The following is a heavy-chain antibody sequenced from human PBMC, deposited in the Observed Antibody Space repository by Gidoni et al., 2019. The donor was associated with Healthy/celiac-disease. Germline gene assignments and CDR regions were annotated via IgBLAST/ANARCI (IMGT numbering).Heavy chain of an antibody. V-gene: IGHV3-11*06. CDR3: ARDSNDAFDI. CDR1: GFTFMDYY. CDR2: ISSSRSYT. D-gene: IGHD3-3*02. J-gene: IGHJ3*02. Sequence: VQLVESGGGLVKPGGSLRLSCSASGFTFMDYYLRWIRQAPGKGLEWVAYISSSRSYTNYADSVKGRFTISRDNAKNSLYLQMNSLRAEDTAVYYCARDSNDAFDIWGQGTMVTVSS.